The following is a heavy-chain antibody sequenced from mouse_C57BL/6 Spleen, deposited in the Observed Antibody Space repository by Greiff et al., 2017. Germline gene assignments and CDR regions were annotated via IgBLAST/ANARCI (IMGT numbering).Heavy chain of an antibody. CDR3: ARSDSSEGPLAY. CDR2: IYPSDSET. Sequence: VQLQQPGAELVRPGSSVKLSCKASGYTFTSYWMDWVKQRPGQGLEWIGNIYPSDSETNYNRKVKDKATLTVDKSSSTAYMQRSSLTSEDSAVYCCARSDSSEGPLAYWGQGTLVTVSA. CDR1: GYTFTSYW. D-gene: IGHD3-2*02. V-gene: IGHV1-61*01. J-gene: IGHJ3*01.